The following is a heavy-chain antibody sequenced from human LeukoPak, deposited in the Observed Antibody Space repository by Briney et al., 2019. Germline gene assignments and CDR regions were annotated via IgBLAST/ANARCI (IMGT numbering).Heavy chain of an antibody. D-gene: IGHD5-24*01. CDR1: GFTVSSNY. CDR2: IYSGGST. V-gene: IGHV3-66*01. CDR3: ARGRDGYKSPLGY. Sequence: GGSLRLSCAASGFTVSSNYMSWVRQAPGKGLEWVSVIYSGGSTYYADSVKGRFTISRDNSKNTLYLQMNSLRAEDTAVYYCARGRDGYKSPLGYWGQGTLVTVSS. J-gene: IGHJ4*02.